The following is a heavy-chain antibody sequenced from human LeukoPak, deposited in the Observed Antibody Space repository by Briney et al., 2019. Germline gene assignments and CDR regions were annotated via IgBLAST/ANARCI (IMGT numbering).Heavy chain of an antibody. Sequence: ASVKVSCKVSGYTLTELSMHWVRQAPGKGLEWMGGLDPEDGETIYAQKFQGRVTMTEDTSTDTAYMELSSLRSEDTAVYYCASDRYYYDSSGYRRAFDIWGQGTMVTVSS. CDR1: GYTLTELS. CDR3: ASDRYYYDSSGYRRAFDI. D-gene: IGHD3-22*01. J-gene: IGHJ3*02. V-gene: IGHV1-24*01. CDR2: LDPEDGET.